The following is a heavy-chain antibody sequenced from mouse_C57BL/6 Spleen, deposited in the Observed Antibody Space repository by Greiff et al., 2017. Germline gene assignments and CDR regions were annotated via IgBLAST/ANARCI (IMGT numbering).Heavy chain of an antibody. CDR1: GYTFTDYN. CDR2: INPNNGGT. Sequence: LVKPGASVKMSCTASGYTFTDYNMHWVKQSHGKSLEWIGYINPNNGGTSYNQKFKGKATLTVNKSSSTAYMELRSLTSEDAAVYYCASSYRAWFAYWGQGTLVTVSA. CDR3: ASSYRAWFAY. J-gene: IGHJ3*01. V-gene: IGHV1-22*01.